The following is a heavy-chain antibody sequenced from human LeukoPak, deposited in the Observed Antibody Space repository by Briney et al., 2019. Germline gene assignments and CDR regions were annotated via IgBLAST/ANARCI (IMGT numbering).Heavy chain of an antibody. D-gene: IGHD2-2*01. CDR1: GFTFSSYW. CDR3: ARGSPFEPAALPFDY. V-gene: IGHV3-7*01. J-gene: IGHJ4*02. Sequence: PGGSLRLSCAASGFTFSSYWMSWVRQAPGKGLEWVANTKQDGSEKYYVDSVKGRFTISRDNAKNSLYLQMNSLRAEDTAVYYCARGSPFEPAALPFDYWGQGTLVTVSS. CDR2: TKQDGSEK.